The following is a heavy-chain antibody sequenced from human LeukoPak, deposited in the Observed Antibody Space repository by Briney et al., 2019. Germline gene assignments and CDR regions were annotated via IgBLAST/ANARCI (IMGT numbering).Heavy chain of an antibody. CDR1: GASISSSTDY. CDR2: IYYSGST. Sequence: SETLSLTCTVSGASISSSTDYWGWIRQPPGKGLEWIANIYYSGSTYYNPSLKSRVTISVDTSKNQFSLKLSSVTAADTAVYYCAREINAYYMDVWGKGTTVTISS. V-gene: IGHV4-39*07. J-gene: IGHJ6*03. CDR3: AREINAYYMDV.